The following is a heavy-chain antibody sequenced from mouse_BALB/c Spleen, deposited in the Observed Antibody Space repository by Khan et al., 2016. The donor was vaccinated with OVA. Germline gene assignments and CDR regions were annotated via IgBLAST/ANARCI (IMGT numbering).Heavy chain of an antibody. D-gene: IGHD2-14*01. CDR2: MIYSGNT. J-gene: IGHJ3*01. V-gene: IGHV3-8*02. Sequence: EVQLQESGPSLVKPSQTLSLTCSVTGDSITSGYWNWIRKFPGNKLEYMGYMIYSGNTYYNPSLKSRISITRHTSKNQYYLQLNAVTTVDTATYACARSTYRYAFAYWGQGTLVTVSA. CDR1: GDSITSGY. CDR3: ARSTYRYAFAY.